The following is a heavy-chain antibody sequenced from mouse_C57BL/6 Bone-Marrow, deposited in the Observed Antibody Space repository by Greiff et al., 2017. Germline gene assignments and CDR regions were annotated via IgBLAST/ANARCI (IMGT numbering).Heavy chain of an antibody. CDR3: ASNYDFAY. J-gene: IGHJ3*01. Sequence: QVQLQQSGPELVKPGASVKISCKASGYAFSSSWMNWVKQRPGKGLEWIGRIYPGDGDTNYNGKFKGKATLTADKSSSTAYMQLSSLTSEDSAVYFCASNYDFAYWGQGTRVTVSA. D-gene: IGHD1-1*01. CDR2: IYPGDGDT. CDR1: GYAFSSSW. V-gene: IGHV1-82*01.